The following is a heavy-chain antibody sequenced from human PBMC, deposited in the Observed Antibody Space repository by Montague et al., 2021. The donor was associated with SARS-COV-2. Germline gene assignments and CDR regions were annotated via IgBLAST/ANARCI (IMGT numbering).Heavy chain of an antibody. Sequence: SLRLSCAASGFTFSSYAIHWVRQAPGKGLEWVAVISYDGSNKYYADSVKGRFTISRDNSKNTLYLQMNSLRAEDTAVYYCAGDRGVVADNGNYYYYGMDVWGQGTTVTVSS. D-gene: IGHD5-12*01. CDR3: AGDRGVVADNGNYYYYGMDV. J-gene: IGHJ6*02. V-gene: IGHV3-30*04. CDR2: ISYDGSNK. CDR1: GFTFSSYA.